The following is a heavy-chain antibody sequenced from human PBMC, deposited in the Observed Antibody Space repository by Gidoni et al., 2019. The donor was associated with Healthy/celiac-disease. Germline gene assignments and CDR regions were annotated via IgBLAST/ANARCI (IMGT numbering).Heavy chain of an antibody. J-gene: IGHJ6*02. CDR1: GSTFSSYE. V-gene: IGHV3-48*03. Sequence: EVQLVESGGGLVQPGGSLRLSCAASGSTFSSYEMNWVRQAPGKGLEWVSYISSSGSTIYYADSVKGRFTISRDNAKNSLYLQMNSLRAEDTAVYYCARIYYYGMDVWGQGTTVTVSS. CDR3: ARIYYYGMDV. CDR2: ISSSGSTI.